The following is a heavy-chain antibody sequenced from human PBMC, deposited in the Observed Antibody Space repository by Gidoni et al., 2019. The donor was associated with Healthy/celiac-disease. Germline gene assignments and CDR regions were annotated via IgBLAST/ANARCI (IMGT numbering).Heavy chain of an antibody. CDR3: ARGPSQGVMYYFDY. D-gene: IGHD2-8*01. J-gene: IGHJ4*02. CDR1: GGNFRSYA. Sequence: QVQLVQSGAEVKKPGSSVKVSCKASGGNFRSYAISWVRQAPGQGLEWMGGIIPIFGTANYAQKFQGRVTITADESTSTAYMELSSLRSEDTAVYYCARGPSQGVMYYFDYWGQGTLVTVSS. V-gene: IGHV1-69*01. CDR2: IIPIFGTA.